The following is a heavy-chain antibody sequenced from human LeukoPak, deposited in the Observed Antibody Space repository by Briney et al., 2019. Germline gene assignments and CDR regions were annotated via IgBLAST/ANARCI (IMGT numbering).Heavy chain of an antibody. J-gene: IGHJ4*02. V-gene: IGHV4-59*01. Sequence: SETLSLTWTVSGGSMSDYYWGCIRQPPGKGLEWIGYISYSGKSNSNPSLKSRVTMSVDMSKNQFSLKLASVTAADTAVYYCVRVGRSLHWNPDFWGLGTLVTVSS. D-gene: IGHD1-1*01. CDR1: GGSMSDYY. CDR2: ISYSGKS. CDR3: VRVGRSLHWNPDF.